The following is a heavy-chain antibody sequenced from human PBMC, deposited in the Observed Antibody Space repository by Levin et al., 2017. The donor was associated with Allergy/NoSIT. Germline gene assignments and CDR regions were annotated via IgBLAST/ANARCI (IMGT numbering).Heavy chain of an antibody. D-gene: IGHD3-22*01. CDR1: SDSLAKYW. Sequence: GESLKISCKTSSDSLAKYWIGWVRQMPGKGLEWMGIIYPGDSDTRYNPSFQALITISADKSISTAYLQWSSLKTSDTATNYCARGSDISGYYFDFWGQGTLVTVSS. CDR2: IYPGDSDT. CDR3: ARGSDISGYYFDF. J-gene: IGHJ4*02. V-gene: IGHV5-51*01.